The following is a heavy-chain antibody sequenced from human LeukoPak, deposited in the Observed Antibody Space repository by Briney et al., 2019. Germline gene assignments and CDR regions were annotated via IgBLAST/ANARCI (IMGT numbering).Heavy chain of an antibody. V-gene: IGHV3-64*01. CDR2: ISSNGGNI. CDR1: GFTFSSYA. D-gene: IGHD6-25*01. J-gene: IGHJ4*02. Sequence: GGSLRLSCAASGFTFSSYAMHWVRQAPGKGLEYVSVISSNGGNIYYANSVKGRFTISRDNSKNTLYLQMGSLRPEDMAVYYCARVGSGRLRYYFDYWGQGTLVTVSS. CDR3: ARVGSGRLRYYFDY.